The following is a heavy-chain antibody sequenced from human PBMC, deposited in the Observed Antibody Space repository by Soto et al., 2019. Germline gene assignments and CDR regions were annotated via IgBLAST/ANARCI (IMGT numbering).Heavy chain of an antibody. Sequence: QVQLVQSGAEVKKPGASVKVSCKASGYTFTSYGISWVRQAPGQGLEWMGWISAYNGNTNYAQKLQGRVTMTTDTPTSTAYMELRSLRSGDTAVYYCARERSGSYSNDAFDIWGQGTMVTVSS. V-gene: IGHV1-18*01. CDR1: GYTFTSYG. D-gene: IGHD1-26*01. J-gene: IGHJ3*02. CDR2: ISAYNGNT. CDR3: ARERSGSYSNDAFDI.